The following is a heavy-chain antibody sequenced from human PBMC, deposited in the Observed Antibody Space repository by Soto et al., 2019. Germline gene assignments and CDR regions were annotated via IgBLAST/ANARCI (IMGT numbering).Heavy chain of an antibody. V-gene: IGHV3-33*01. D-gene: IGHD4-17*01. Sequence: QVQLVESGGGVVQPGRSLRLSCTASGFTFSNYAMHWVRQAPGKGLEWVAVIWYDGSNKYYADSVKGRFTISRDNSKNTLYLQMNSLRAEDTAVYYCASCHAYGDHAADYWGQGTLVTVSS. CDR1: GFTFSNYA. J-gene: IGHJ4*02. CDR3: ASCHAYGDHAADY. CDR2: IWYDGSNK.